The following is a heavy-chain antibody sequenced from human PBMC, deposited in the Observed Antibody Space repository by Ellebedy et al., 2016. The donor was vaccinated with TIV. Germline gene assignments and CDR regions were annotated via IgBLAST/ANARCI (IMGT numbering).Heavy chain of an antibody. CDR2: ISANNGNT. CDR1: GYTFTSYG. Sequence: AASVKVSCKASGYTFTSYGISWVRQAPGQGLEWMGRISANNGNTKYAQKLQGRVTMTTDTSTSTAYMELRSPRSDDTAVYYCASRVRGLDGMDVWGQGTTVTVSS. V-gene: IGHV1-18*04. CDR3: ASRVRGLDGMDV. J-gene: IGHJ6*02. D-gene: IGHD3-10*01.